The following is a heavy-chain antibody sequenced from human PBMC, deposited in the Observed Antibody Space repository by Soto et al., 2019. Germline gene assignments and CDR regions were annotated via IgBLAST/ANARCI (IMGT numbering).Heavy chain of an antibody. CDR2: INHSGST. J-gene: IGHJ5*02. D-gene: IGHD3-10*01. Sequence: SETLSLTCAVYGGSFSGYYWSWIRQPPGKGLEWIGEINHSGSTNYNPSLKSRVTISVDTSKNQFSLKLSSVTAADTAVYYCARDYYGSGSYLSFWFDPWGQGTLVTVSS. CDR1: GGSFSGYY. V-gene: IGHV4-34*01. CDR3: ARDYYGSGSYLSFWFDP.